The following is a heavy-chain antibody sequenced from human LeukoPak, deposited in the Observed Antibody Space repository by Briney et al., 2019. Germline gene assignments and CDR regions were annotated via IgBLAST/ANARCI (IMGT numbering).Heavy chain of an antibody. Sequence: ASVKVSCKASGYTFTSYDITWVRQATGQGLEWMGWMSPDSGYTGYAQTFQGRVTLTRNTSVSTAFMELSSLRAEDTAVYYCARDLSEYGWFGELYYWGQGTLVTVSS. CDR3: ARDLSEYGWFGELYY. V-gene: IGHV1-8*01. J-gene: IGHJ4*02. CDR2: MSPDSGYT. CDR1: GYTFTSYD. D-gene: IGHD3-10*01.